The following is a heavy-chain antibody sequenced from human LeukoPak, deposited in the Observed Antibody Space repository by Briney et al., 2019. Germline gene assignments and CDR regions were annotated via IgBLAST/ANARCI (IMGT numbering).Heavy chain of an antibody. V-gene: IGHV4-34*01. CDR2: INHSGST. Sequence: SETLSLTCAVYGGSFSGYYLSWIRQPPGKGLEWIGEINHSGSTNYNPSLKSRVTISVDTSKNQFSLKLSSVTAADTAVYYCARGCPLQNYYGMDVWGQGTTVTVSS. CDR1: GGSFSGYY. D-gene: IGHD2-2*01. CDR3: ARGCPLQNYYGMDV. J-gene: IGHJ6*02.